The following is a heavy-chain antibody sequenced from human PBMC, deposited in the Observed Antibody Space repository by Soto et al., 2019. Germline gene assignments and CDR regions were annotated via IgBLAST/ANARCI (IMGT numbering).Heavy chain of an antibody. CDR3: ARDIPESFSPPYYYYYVDV. Sequence: QVQLVESGGGLVKPGRDLGLSCAASGFTFSDYHMRWIRQAPGKGLEWVSYISGSGNIIYYADSVKGRFTISRDNAKSSLYLQMHVLRAEDAAVYYCARDIPESFSPPYYYYYVDVWGKETTITVSS. V-gene: IGHV3-11*01. J-gene: IGHJ6*03. D-gene: IGHD2-21*01. CDR1: GFTFSDYH. CDR2: ISGSGNII.